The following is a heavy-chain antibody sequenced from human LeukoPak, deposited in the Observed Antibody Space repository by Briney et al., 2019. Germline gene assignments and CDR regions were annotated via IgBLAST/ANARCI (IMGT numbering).Heavy chain of an antibody. CDR1: GGSISSYY. J-gene: IGHJ4*02. Sequence: SETLSLTCTVSGGSISSYYWSWIRQPPGKGLEWIGYIYYSGSTNYNPSLKSRVTISVDTSKNQFSLKLSSVTAADTAVYYCASGLFDYWGQGTLVTVSS. CDR3: ASGLFDY. V-gene: IGHV4-59*08. CDR2: IYYSGST.